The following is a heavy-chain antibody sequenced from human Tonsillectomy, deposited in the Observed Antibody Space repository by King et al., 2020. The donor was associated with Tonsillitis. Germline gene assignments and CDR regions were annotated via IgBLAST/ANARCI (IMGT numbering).Heavy chain of an antibody. D-gene: IGHD1-1*01. Sequence: VQLVESGGGLVQPGGSLRLSCAASGFTFSSYSMNWVRQAPGKGLEWVSYISSSSSTIYYADSVKGRFTISRDNAKNSLYLQMNSLRAEDTAVYYCARDGIPRDFDYWGQGTLVTVPS. J-gene: IGHJ4*02. V-gene: IGHV3-48*01. CDR2: ISSSSSTI. CDR1: GFTFSSYS. CDR3: ARDGIPRDFDY.